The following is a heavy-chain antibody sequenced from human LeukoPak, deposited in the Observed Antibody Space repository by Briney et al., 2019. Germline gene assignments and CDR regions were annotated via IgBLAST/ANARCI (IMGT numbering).Heavy chain of an antibody. CDR3: ARCAGGWDAFDI. CDR2: IYNDGST. D-gene: IGHD3-10*02. J-gene: IGHJ3*02. CDR1: GLTVSSSY. Sequence: GGSLRLSCAASGLTVSSSYMSWVRQAPGKGLEWVSIIYNDGSTYYADSMKGRFTISRDNSKNTLYLQVNSLRAEDTAIYYCARCAGGWDAFDIWGQGTMVTVSS. V-gene: IGHV3-53*01.